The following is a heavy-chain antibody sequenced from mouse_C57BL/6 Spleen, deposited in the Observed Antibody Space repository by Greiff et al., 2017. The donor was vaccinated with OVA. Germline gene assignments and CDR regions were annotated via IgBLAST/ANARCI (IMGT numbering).Heavy chain of an antibody. D-gene: IGHD2-1*01. Sequence: VQLQQSGPVLVKPGASVKMSCKASGYTFTDYYMNWVKQSHGKSLEWIGVINPYNGGTSYNQKFKGKATLTVDKSSSTAYMELNSLTSEDSAVYYCARSGKNGNYGDYWGQGTTLTVSS. CDR3: ARSGKNGNYGDY. V-gene: IGHV1-19*01. J-gene: IGHJ2*01. CDR1: GYTFTDYY. CDR2: INPYNGGT.